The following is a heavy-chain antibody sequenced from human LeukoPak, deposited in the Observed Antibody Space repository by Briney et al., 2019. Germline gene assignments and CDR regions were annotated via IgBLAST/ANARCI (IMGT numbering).Heavy chain of an antibody. Sequence: PGGSLRLSCAASGFTVSSNYMSWVRQPPGKGLEWIGEIYHSGSTNYNPSLKSRVTISVDKSKNQFSLKLSSVTAADTAVYYCAVSLWFGDQTPDYWGQGTLVTVSS. D-gene: IGHD3-10*01. CDR1: GFTVSSNY. V-gene: IGHV4-4*02. CDR2: IYHSGST. CDR3: AVSLWFGDQTPDY. J-gene: IGHJ4*02.